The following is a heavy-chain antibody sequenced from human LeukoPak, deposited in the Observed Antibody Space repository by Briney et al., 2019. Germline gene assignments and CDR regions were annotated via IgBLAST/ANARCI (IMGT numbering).Heavy chain of an antibody. Sequence: SETLSLTCTVSGGSISSYYWSWIRQPPGKGLEWIGYIYYSGSTNYNPSLKRRVTISVDTSKNQFSLKLSSVTAADTAVYYCARDRGSYVAFDIWGQGTMVTVSS. CDR2: IYYSGST. CDR3: ARDRGSYVAFDI. D-gene: IGHD1-26*01. CDR1: GGSISSYY. J-gene: IGHJ3*02. V-gene: IGHV4-59*01.